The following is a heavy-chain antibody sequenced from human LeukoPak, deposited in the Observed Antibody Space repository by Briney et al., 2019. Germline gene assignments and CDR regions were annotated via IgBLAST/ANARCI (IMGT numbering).Heavy chain of an antibody. V-gene: IGHV3-7*01. J-gene: IGHJ4*02. CDR3: ASSWGSAIDF. Sequence: GESLRLSCAASGFTLSRFRMSWVRQPPGKGLEWVANIKQDGSEIDYADSVKGRFTVSTDNAKNSLYLQMSSLRAEDTAVYYCASSWGSAIDFWGQGTLVTVSS. D-gene: IGHD3-16*01. CDR1: GFTLSRFR. CDR2: IKQDGSEI.